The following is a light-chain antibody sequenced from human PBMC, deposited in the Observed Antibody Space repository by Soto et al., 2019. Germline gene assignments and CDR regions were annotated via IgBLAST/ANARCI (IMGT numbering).Light chain of an antibody. CDR1: QSVSSNY. CDR2: GAS. Sequence: EIVLTQSPGTLSLSPGERATLSCRASQSVSSNYLAWYQRKPGQAPRLLIYGASSRATDIPNRFSGSGSGPDFTLTITRLEPEDFALYFCQQYGGSPPTFGQGTKVEIK. J-gene: IGKJ1*01. CDR3: QQYGGSPPT. V-gene: IGKV3-20*01.